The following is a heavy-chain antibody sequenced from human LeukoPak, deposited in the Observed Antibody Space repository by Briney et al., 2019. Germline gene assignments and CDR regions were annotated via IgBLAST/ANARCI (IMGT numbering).Heavy chain of an antibody. CDR2: ISGDGVYT. CDR1: GFTFSSYS. J-gene: IGHJ4*02. Sequence: GGSLRLSCAASGFTFSSYSMNWVRQAPGKGLEWVSPISGDGVYTYYADSVKGRFTTSRDNSKNTLYLQMRSLRAEDTAVYYCAKNAAPGRAYYDYWGQGTLVTVSS. CDR3: AKNAAPGRAYYDY. D-gene: IGHD6-13*01. V-gene: IGHV3-23*01.